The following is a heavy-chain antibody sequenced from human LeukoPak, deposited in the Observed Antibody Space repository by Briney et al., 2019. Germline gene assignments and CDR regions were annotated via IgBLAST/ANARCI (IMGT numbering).Heavy chain of an antibody. J-gene: IGHJ4*02. V-gene: IGHV3-23*01. CDR1: GFTFSSYA. CDR2: ISGSGGST. D-gene: IGHD5-18*01. Sequence: PGGSLRLSCAASGFTFSSYAMSWVRQAPGKGLEWVSAISGSGGSTYYADSVKGRFTISRDNSKNTLYLQMNSLRAEDTAVYYCANGGYSYGYPYFDYWGQGTLVTVSS. CDR3: ANGGYSYGYPYFDY.